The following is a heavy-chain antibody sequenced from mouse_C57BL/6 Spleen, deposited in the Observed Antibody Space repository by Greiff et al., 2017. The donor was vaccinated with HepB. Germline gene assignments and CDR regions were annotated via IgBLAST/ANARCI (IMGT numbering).Heavy chain of an antibody. CDR1: GFTFSDYY. CDR2: ISNGGGST. CDR3: ARLFYYYGSSYAMDY. D-gene: IGHD1-1*01. J-gene: IGHJ4*01. V-gene: IGHV5-12*01. Sequence: EVMLVESGGGLVQPGGSLKLSCAASGFTFSDYYMYWVRQTPEKRLEWVAYISNGGGSTYYPDTVKGRFTISRDNAKNTLYLQMSRLKSEDTAMYYCARLFYYYGSSYAMDYWGQGTSVTVSS.